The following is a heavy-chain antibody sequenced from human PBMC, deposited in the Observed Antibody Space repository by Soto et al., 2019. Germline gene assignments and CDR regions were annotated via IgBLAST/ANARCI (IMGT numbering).Heavy chain of an antibody. D-gene: IGHD4-4*01. V-gene: IGHV3-23*01. CDR1: GFTISLYG. CDR3: VRSYSDYVDYFEH. J-gene: IGHJ1*01. CDR2: FSGSDLSGRGGYT. Sequence: EVHLLESGGGLVQPWGSLRISCAASGFTISLYGMSWVRRAPGKGVEWGAAFSGSDLSGRGGYTYYADSVKGRFTVSRDNSKSTVSLHLNSLRSKDTAVYYCVRSYSDYVDYFEHLGQGNQVTVSS.